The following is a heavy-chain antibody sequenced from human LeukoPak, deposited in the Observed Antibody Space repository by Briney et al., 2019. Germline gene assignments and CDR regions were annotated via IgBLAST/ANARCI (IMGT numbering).Heavy chain of an antibody. CDR3: ARGIAAAGTALYN. CDR1: GFTVSSNY. Sequence: GGSLRLSCAVSGFTVSSNYMSWVRQAPGKGLEWVSVIYSDGSTYSADSVKGRFTISRDNSKNTLYLQINSLRAEDAAVYYCARGIAAAGTALYNWGQGTLLTVSS. CDR2: IYSDGST. D-gene: IGHD6-13*01. V-gene: IGHV3-53*01. J-gene: IGHJ4*02.